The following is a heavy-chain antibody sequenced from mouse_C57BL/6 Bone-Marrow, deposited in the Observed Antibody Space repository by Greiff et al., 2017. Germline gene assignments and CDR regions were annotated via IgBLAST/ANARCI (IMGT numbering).Heavy chain of an antibody. CDR3: GRERGRRGIFDY. D-gene: IGHD2-12*01. Sequence: QVQLQQSGAELARPGASVKLSCKASGYTFPSYGISWVKQRTGQGLEWIGEIYPRSGNTYYNEKFKGKDTLTADKSSSTAYMELRSLTSEDSAVDFGGRERGRRGIFDYWGQGTTLTVSS. V-gene: IGHV1-81*01. CDR1: GYTFPSYG. J-gene: IGHJ2*01. CDR2: IYPRSGNT.